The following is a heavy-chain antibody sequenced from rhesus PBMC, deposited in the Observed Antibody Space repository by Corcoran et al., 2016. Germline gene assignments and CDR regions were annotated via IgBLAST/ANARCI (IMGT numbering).Heavy chain of an antibody. D-gene: IGHD3-16*01. CDR1: GGSISSNY. Sequence: QLQLQESGPGLVKPSETLSLPCAVSGGSISSNYWSWIRQPPGKGLAWIGLISGRGWSTDYNPSLKRVVTISSDTSKNQFSLKLSSVTAADTAVYYCARDRDGYYSGRYNSLDVWGRGVLVTVSS. CDR2: ISGRGWST. CDR3: ARDRDGYYSGRYNSLDV. V-gene: IGHV4-173*01. J-gene: IGHJ5-2*02.